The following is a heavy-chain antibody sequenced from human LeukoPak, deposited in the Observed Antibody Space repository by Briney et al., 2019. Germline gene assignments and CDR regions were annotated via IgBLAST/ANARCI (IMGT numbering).Heavy chain of an antibody. D-gene: IGHD2-2*01. CDR3: AKTPEVVIVPAAIDY. CDR2: ISGSGGST. CDR1: GFTFSGYA. V-gene: IGHV3-23*01. J-gene: IGHJ4*02. Sequence: GGSLRLSCAASGFTFSGYAMSWVRQAPGKGLEWVSAISGSGGSTYYADSVKGRFTISRDNSKNTLYLQMNSLRAEDTAVYYCAKTPEVVIVPAAIDYWGQGALVTVSS.